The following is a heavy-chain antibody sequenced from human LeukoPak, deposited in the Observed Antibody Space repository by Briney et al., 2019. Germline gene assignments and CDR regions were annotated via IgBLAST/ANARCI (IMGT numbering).Heavy chain of an antibody. CDR3: ARRRRSGSYFDAFDI. V-gene: IGHV5-51*01. Sequence: GESLKISCKGSGYSFTSYWIGWVRQMPGNGLEWMGIIYPGDSDVRYSPSFQGQVTISADKSISTAYLQWSSLKASDTAMYYCARRRRSGSYFDAFDIWGQGTMVTVSS. CDR1: GYSFTSYW. CDR2: IYPGDSDV. J-gene: IGHJ3*02. D-gene: IGHD1-26*01.